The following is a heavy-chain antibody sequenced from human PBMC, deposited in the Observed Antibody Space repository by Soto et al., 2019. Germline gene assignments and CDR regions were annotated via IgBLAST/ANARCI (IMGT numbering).Heavy chain of an antibody. V-gene: IGHV3-30-3*01. CDR2: ILSDGSKQ. Sequence: GRSLRLSCAASRFTFSYYAMHWIRQAPGKGLEWMAVILSDGSKQYYAESVKGRFTISRDNSKSTLYLQMNSLRVEDTAVYYCTTDAGYVVDYWGQGTLVTVSS. CDR3: TTDAGYVVDY. D-gene: IGHD5-12*01. J-gene: IGHJ4*02. CDR1: RFTFSYYA.